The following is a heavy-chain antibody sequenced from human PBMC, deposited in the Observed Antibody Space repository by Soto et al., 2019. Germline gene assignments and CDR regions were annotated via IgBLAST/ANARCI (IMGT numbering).Heavy chain of an antibody. CDR2: ISAGGT. V-gene: IGHV3-23*01. CDR3: ARGMTGPDY. D-gene: IGHD1-20*01. CDR1: GFSFSSYA. J-gene: IGHJ4*02. Sequence: GSLRLSCAASGFSFSSYAMTWVRQAPGMGLKWVSTISAGGTYYADSVKGRFTISRDNSKNTLYLQMNSLRVEDTAAYFCARGMTGPDYWGPGTLVTVSS.